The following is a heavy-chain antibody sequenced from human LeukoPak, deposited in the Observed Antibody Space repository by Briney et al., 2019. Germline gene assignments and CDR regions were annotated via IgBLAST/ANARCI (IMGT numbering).Heavy chain of an antibody. D-gene: IGHD3-22*01. CDR2: INHSGST. V-gene: IGHV4-34*01. Sequence: SETLSLTCAVYGGSFSGYYWSWIRQPPGKGLEWIGEINHSGSTNYNPSLKSRVTISVDTSKNQFSLKLSSVTAEDTAVYYCARDSPNYYDSSGFDYWGQGTLVTVSS. J-gene: IGHJ4*02. CDR1: GGSFSGYY. CDR3: ARDSPNYYDSSGFDY.